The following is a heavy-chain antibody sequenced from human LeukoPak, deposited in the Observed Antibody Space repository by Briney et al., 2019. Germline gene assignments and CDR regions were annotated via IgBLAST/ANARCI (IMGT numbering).Heavy chain of an antibody. CDR2: ISWNSGSI. V-gene: IGHV3-9*01. D-gene: IGHD3-3*01. Sequence: ALRLSCAASGFTFDDYAMHWVRQAPGKGLEWVSGISWNSGSIAYADSVKGRFTISRDNAKNSLYLQMNSLRAEDTALYYCAKTIFGSPYYYYGMDVWGQGTTVTVSS. CDR3: AKTIFGSPYYYYGMDV. J-gene: IGHJ6*02. CDR1: GFTFDDYA.